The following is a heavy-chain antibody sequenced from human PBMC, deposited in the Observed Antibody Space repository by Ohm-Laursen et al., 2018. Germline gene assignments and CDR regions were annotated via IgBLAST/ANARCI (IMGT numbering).Heavy chain of an antibody. D-gene: IGHD4-17*01. V-gene: IGHV3-7*01. J-gene: IGHJ4*02. CDR3: ARAYDYGDYVDY. CDR2: IKQDGSEK. Sequence: SLRLSCAASGFTFSNYWMSWVRQAPGKGLEWVANIKQDGSEKYYVDSVTGRFTISRDNAKNSLYLQMNSLRAEDTAVYYCARAYDYGDYVDYWGQGTLVTVSS. CDR1: GFTFSNYW.